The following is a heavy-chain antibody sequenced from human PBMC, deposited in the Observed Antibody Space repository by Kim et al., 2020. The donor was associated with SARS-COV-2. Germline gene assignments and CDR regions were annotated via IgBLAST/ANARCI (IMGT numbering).Heavy chain of an antibody. CDR1: GFTFSNAW. D-gene: IGHD1-1*01. CDR3: TTDRGALTT. V-gene: IGHV3-15*01. J-gene: IGHJ5*02. CDR2: IQSKTDGGTA. Sequence: GGSLRLSCAASGFTFSNAWMSWVRQAPGKGLEWVGRIQSKTDGGTADYAAPVKGRFTISREDSKNTLYLQMKSLKTEDTAVYYCTTDRGALTTWGQGTL.